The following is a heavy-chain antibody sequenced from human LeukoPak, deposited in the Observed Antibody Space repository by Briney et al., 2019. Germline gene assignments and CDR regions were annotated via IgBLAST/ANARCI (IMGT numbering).Heavy chain of an antibody. Sequence: GGSLRLSCAASGFIFSSYEMNWVRQAPGKGLEWVSYISSSGSTRYYADSVKGRFTMSRDNAKNSLYLQMNSLRAEDTAIYYCATYRQVLLPFESWGQGTLVTVSS. CDR1: GFIFSSYE. CDR2: ISSSGSTR. CDR3: ATYRQVLLPFES. J-gene: IGHJ4*02. V-gene: IGHV3-48*03. D-gene: IGHD2-8*02.